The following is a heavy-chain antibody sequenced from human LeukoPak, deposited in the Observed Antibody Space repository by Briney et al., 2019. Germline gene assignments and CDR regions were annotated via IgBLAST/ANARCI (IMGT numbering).Heavy chain of an antibody. CDR2: IKSKSDDGSS. D-gene: IGHD3-22*01. V-gene: IGHV3-15*01. CDR1: GFTFSNAW. Sequence: GGSLRLSCAASGFTFSNAWMSWVRQAPGKGLEWVASIKSKSDDGSSDYAATGKGRFTISRDDSKNTLYLQMNRLKTEDTAVYYCPTTYYYDSSGYYYFDYWGQGTLVTASS. J-gene: IGHJ4*02. CDR3: PTTYYYDSSGYYYFDY.